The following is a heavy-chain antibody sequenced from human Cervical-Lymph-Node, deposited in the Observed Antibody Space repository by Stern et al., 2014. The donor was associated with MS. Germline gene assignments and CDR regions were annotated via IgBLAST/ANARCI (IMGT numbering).Heavy chain of an antibody. CDR3: ATIGAAHISEVGMDV. CDR2: IIPIFGTA. Sequence: DQLVESGAEVKKPGSSVKVSCKASGGSFSTYAINWVRQAPGQGLEWMGGIIPIFGTAKYAQKFQGRVTITADESTSTAYVELSSLRFEDTAIYYCATIGAAHISEVGMDVWGQGTTVTVSS. CDR1: GGSFSTYA. D-gene: IGHD3-16*01. V-gene: IGHV1-69*01. J-gene: IGHJ6*02.